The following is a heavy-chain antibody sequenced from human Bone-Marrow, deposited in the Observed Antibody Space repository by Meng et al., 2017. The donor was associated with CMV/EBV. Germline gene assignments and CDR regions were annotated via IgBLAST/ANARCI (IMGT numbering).Heavy chain of an antibody. CDR2: INSDGSST. V-gene: IGHV3-74*01. CDR3: ARDPSYYDFWSGYYADY. D-gene: IGHD3-3*01. Sequence: GESLKISCAASGFTFSSYWMHWVRQAPGKGLVWVSRINSDGSSTSYADSVKGRFTISRDNAKNTLYLQMNSLRAEDTAVYYCARDPSYYDFWSGYYADYWGQGTLVTVSS. CDR1: GFTFSSYW. J-gene: IGHJ4*02.